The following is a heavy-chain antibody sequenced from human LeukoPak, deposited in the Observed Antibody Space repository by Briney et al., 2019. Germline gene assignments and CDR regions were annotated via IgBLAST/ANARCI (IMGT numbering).Heavy chain of an antibody. CDR2: IRTSVGDT. D-gene: IGHD5-18*01. CDR1: GFNFRNHA. CDR3: VKGYRAFCP. V-gene: IGHV3-23*01. Sequence: GGSLRLSYAASGFNFRNHAMSWVRQAPERGLEWVAGIRTSVGDTYYPDSVKGRFTISRDNSENMLSLHVNSLRGEDTALYYCVKGYRAFCPWGQGTLVVVSS. J-gene: IGHJ5*02.